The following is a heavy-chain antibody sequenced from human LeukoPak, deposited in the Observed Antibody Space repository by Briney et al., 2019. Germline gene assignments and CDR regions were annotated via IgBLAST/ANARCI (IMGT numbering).Heavy chain of an antibody. CDR3: ARTGYCSGGSCYHYYYCYMDV. Sequence: SETLSLTCTVSGGSISSRSYYWSWIRQPAGKGLEWIGRIYTSGSTNYNPSLKSRVTISVDTSKNQFSLKLSSVTAADTAVYYCARTGYCSGGSCYHYYYCYMDVWGKGTTVTISS. CDR1: GGSISSRSYY. CDR2: IYTSGST. J-gene: IGHJ6*03. V-gene: IGHV4-61*02. D-gene: IGHD2-15*01.